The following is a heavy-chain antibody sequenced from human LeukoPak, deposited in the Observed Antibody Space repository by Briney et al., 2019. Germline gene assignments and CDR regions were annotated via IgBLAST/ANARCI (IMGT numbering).Heavy chain of an antibody. CDR3: AGFWRGYYFN. V-gene: IGHV1-24*01. CDR2: FDPEDGET. CDR1: GYTLTELS. J-gene: IGHJ4*02. D-gene: IGHD3-3*01. Sequence: HWASVKVSCTVSGYTLTELSMHWVRQAPGKGLEWMGGFDPEDGETIYAQKFQGRVTMTENTSTDIAYMELSSLRSEDTAVYYCAGFWRGYYFNWGQGTLVTVSS.